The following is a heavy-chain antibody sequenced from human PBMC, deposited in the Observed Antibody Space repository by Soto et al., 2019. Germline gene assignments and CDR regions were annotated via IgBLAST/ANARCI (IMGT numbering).Heavy chain of an antibody. CDR1: GFTFIRYS. CDR3: ARPEGAAMVRGAAFDY. V-gene: IGHV3-21*01. Sequence: GGSLRLSCGASGFTFIRYSMNWVRQAPGKGLEWVSSISSSSSYIYYADSVKGRFTISRDNAKNSLYLQMNSLRAEDTAVYYCARPEGAAMVRGAAFDYWGQGTLVTVSS. J-gene: IGHJ4*02. D-gene: IGHD3-10*01. CDR2: ISSSSSYI.